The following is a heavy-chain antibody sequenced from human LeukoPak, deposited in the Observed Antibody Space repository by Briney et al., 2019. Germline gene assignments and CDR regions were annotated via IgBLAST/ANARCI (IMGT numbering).Heavy chain of an antibody. D-gene: IGHD3-22*01. CDR2: TYTGGNS. CDR1: GFTVSSIH. Sequence: GGSLRLSCEASGFTVSSIHMVWVRPAPGKGLEWVSVTYTGGNSYYADSVKGRFIISRDISKNTLYLQMNSLRAEDSALYYCARGGRGSAAVVAPRSFDIWGQGTMVTVSS. V-gene: IGHV3-53*01. CDR3: ARGGRGSAAVVAPRSFDI. J-gene: IGHJ3*02.